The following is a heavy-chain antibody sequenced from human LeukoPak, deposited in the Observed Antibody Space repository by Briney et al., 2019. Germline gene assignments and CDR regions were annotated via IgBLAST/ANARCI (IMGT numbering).Heavy chain of an antibody. D-gene: IGHD3-10*02. J-gene: IGHJ6*04. V-gene: IGHV3-23*01. Sequence: GGSLRLSCAASGFTFNNYGMNWVRQAPGKGLEWVSGISGSGGSTYYADSVKGRFTISRDNSKNTLYLQMNSLRAEDTAVYYCAELGITMIGGVWGKGTTVTISS. CDR2: ISGSGGST. CDR3: AELGITMIGGV. CDR1: GFTFNNYG.